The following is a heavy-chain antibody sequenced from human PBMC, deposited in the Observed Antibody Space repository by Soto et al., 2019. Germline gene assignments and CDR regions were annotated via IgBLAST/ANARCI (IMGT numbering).Heavy chain of an antibody. CDR3: ASGGGGGNF. CDR1: GYSVTNDNW. J-gene: IGHJ4*02. V-gene: IGHV4-4*02. CDR2: IYHGGNT. Sequence: QVQLQESGPGLVKPSGTLSLTCSVSGYSVTNDNWWSWLRQPPGRGLEWIAEIYHGGNTNYRPSLRSRVTTSMDKSNNRFSLKLVSVTAADTAVFFCASGGGGGNFWGQGILVTVSS. D-gene: IGHD3-10*01.